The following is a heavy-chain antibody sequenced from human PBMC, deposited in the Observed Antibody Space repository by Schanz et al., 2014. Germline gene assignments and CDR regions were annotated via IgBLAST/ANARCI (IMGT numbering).Heavy chain of an antibody. CDR3: ARRHHVRSAPYFFYYMDV. CDR1: GGSLSGHY. D-gene: IGHD3-10*02. V-gene: IGHV4-34*01. CDR2: INHSANT. J-gene: IGHJ6*03. Sequence: QVQLQQWGAGVLKPSETLSLTCVVSGGSLSGHYWSWIRQSPGKGLEWIGEINHSANTTYNPSLKSRFPISVDSSKNQFALILNSVTAADTAVYYCARRHHVRSAPYFFYYMDVWGKGTTVTVSS.